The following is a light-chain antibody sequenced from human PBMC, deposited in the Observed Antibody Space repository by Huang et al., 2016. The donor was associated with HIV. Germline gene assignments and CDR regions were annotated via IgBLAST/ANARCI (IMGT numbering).Light chain of an antibody. J-gene: IGKJ4*01. V-gene: IGKV3-11*01. CDR3: QQRSKWPLT. Sequence: EIVLTQSPVTLSLSPGHRAPLSCRASQTIGTYLAWYQQKSGQAPRLLIYDASNRAAGIPARFSASGSETDFTLTIDGLDPDDFAIYYCQQRSKWPLTFGGGTKVEMK. CDR1: QTIGTY. CDR2: DAS.